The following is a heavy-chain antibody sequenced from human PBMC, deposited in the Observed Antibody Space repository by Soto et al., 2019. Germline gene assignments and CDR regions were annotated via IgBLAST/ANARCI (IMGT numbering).Heavy chain of an antibody. CDR1: GFTFSSYA. D-gene: IGHD3-22*01. CDR2: ISGSGGST. J-gene: IGHJ4*02. CDR3: AKDHYYDSSGYYDY. Sequence: GGSLRLSCAASGFTFSSYAMSWVRQAPGKGLEWVSAISGSGGSTYYADSVKGRFTISRDNSKNTLYLQMNSLRAEDTSVYYCAKDHYYDSSGYYDYWGQGTLVTVSS. V-gene: IGHV3-23*01.